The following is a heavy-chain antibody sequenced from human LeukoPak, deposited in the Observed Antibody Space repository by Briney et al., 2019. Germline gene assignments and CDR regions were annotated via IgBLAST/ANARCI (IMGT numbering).Heavy chain of an antibody. Sequence: PGGSLRLSCAASGFTFSSYEMNWVRQAPGKGLEWVSDISSSGSTIYYADSVKGRFTISRDNAKNSLYLQMNSLRAEDTAVYYCAREIIGSSSLPDYWGQGTLVTVSS. J-gene: IGHJ4*02. CDR3: AREIIGSSSLPDY. D-gene: IGHD6-6*01. CDR2: ISSSGSTI. V-gene: IGHV3-48*03. CDR1: GFTFSSYE.